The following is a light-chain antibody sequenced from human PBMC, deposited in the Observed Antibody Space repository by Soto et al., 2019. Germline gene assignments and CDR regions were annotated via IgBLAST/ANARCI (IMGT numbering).Light chain of an antibody. V-gene: IGKV4-1*01. CDR3: QQYYSTPLT. J-gene: IGKJ2*01. CDR2: WAS. Sequence: DIVMTQSPDSLAVSLGERATINCKSSRSVLYSSNNNNYLAWYQQKPGQPPKLLIYWASTRESGVPDRFSGSGSWTDFTLTISSLQAEDVAVYYCQQYYSTPLTFGQGTKLEIK. CDR1: RSVLYSSNNNNY.